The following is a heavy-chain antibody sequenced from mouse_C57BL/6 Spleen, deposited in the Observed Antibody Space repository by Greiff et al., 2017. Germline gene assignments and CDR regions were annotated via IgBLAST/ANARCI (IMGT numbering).Heavy chain of an antibody. CDR1: GYAFSSSW. CDR3: ARGDFVTTVVATDY. CDR2: IYPGDGDT. Sequence: VQLQESGPELVKPGASVKISCKASGYAFSSSWMNWVKQRPGKGLEWIGRIYPGDGDTNYNGKFKGKATLTADKSSSTAYMQRSSLTSEDSAVYFCARGDFVTTVVATDYWGQGTTLTVSS. J-gene: IGHJ2*01. V-gene: IGHV1-82*01. D-gene: IGHD1-1*01.